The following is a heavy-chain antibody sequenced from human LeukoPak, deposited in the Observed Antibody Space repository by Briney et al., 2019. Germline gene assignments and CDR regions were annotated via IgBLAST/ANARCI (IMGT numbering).Heavy chain of an antibody. CDR3: ARDIGSGYYNFDY. J-gene: IGHJ4*02. CDR2: INLSGDRT. V-gene: IGHV1-46*01. D-gene: IGHD5-12*01. CDR1: GYTFTSYY. Sequence: ASVKVSCKASGYTFTSYYLHWVRQAPGQGLEWMGTINLSGDRTSYAQKIQGRVTMTRDTSTSTVYMELSGLTSEDTAVYYCARDIGSGYYNFDYWGQGTLVTVSS.